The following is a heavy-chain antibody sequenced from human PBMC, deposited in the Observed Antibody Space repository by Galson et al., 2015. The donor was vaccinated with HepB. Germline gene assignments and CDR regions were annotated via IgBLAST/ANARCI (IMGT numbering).Heavy chain of an antibody. CDR2: ISSAGTKV. D-gene: IGHD3-3*01. Sequence: SLRLSCAASGVTFSDYNMNWVRQAPGKGLEWVSYISSAGTKVYYADSVKGRFTISRDNAKNSLYLQMDSLRDDDTAVYYCARQSLRYYDFWSDYSNYFDPWGQGTLVTVTS. V-gene: IGHV3-48*03. CDR1: GVTFSDYN. J-gene: IGHJ5*02. CDR3: ARQSLRYYDFWSDYSNYFDP.